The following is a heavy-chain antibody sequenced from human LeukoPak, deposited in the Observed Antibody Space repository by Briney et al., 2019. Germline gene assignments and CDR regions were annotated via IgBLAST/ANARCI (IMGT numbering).Heavy chain of an antibody. CDR2: IYHSGST. V-gene: IGHV4-4*02. Sequence: SETLSLTCAVSGGSISSSNWWSWVRQPPGKGLEWIGEIYHSGSTNYNPSLKSRVTISVDKSKNQFSLKLSSVTAADTAVYYCARGRSYYYGSGSYYNGGNFDYWGQGTLVTVSS. CDR3: ARGRSYYYGSGSYYNGGNFDY. D-gene: IGHD3-10*01. CDR1: GGSISSSNW. J-gene: IGHJ4*02.